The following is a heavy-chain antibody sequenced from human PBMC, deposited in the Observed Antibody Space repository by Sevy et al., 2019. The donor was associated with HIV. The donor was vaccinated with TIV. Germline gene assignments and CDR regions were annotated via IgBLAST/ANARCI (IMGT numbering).Heavy chain of an antibody. D-gene: IGHD6-19*01. CDR1: GDSVSSNNAA. Sequence: QSQTLSLTCAISGDSVSSNNAAWNWIRQSPSRGLEWLGRTYYKSKWYSHYAVSVKSRMTINPDTSKNQFSLQLNSVTPEDMAVYYCARSVAALDFWYFDLWGRGPLVTVSS. V-gene: IGHV6-1*01. CDR3: ARSVAALDFWYFDL. CDR2: TYYKSKWYS. J-gene: IGHJ2*01.